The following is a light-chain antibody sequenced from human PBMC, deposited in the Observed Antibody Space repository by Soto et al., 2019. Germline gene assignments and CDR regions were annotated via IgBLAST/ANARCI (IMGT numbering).Light chain of an antibody. CDR3: QQHNSY. V-gene: IGKV1-5*03. Sequence: DIQMTQSPSTLSASVGDRVTITCRASQSISSWLAWYQQKPGKAPKLLIYKASSLESGVPSRFRGRGSRTEFTLTISSLQPDDFATYYLQQHNSYFGPGTKVDIK. CDR1: QSISSW. J-gene: IGKJ3*01. CDR2: KAS.